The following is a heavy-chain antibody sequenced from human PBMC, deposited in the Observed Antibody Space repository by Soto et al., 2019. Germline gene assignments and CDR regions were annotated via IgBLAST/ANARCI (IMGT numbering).Heavy chain of an antibody. CDR2: IRDRAFSYAT. D-gene: IGHD3-10*01. V-gene: IGHV3-73*01. Sequence: EVLLVESGGGLVQPGGSLKLSCAASGFVFKDSSIHWVRQASGKGLERVGRIRDRAFSYATAYAASVKGRFTISRDDSTNTAYLQMNSLQTEDTAIYYCTRLISAAQDYWGQGALVTVSS. CDR1: GFVFKDSS. J-gene: IGHJ4*02. CDR3: TRLISAAQDY.